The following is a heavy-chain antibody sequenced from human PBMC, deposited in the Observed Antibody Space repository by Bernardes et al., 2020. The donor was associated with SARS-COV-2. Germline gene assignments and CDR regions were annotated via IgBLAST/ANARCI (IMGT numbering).Heavy chain of an antibody. V-gene: IGHV3-23*01. Sequence: GSLRLSCAASGFSFGDYVLSWVRQAPGKGLEWVSTISNGGGITYYADSVKGRFIISRDNSKNMLYLQMNSLRTDDTAVYFCAKPPHYCSSTSCPFDYWGQGTLVTVSS. CDR2: ISNGGGIT. CDR1: GFSFGDYV. J-gene: IGHJ4*02. D-gene: IGHD2-2*01. CDR3: AKPPHYCSSTSCPFDY.